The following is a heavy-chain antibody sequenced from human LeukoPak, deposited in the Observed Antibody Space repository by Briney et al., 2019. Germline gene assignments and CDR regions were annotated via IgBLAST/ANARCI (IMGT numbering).Heavy chain of an antibody. D-gene: IGHD2-2*01. V-gene: IGHV3-23*01. CDR2: ISGSGGSP. CDR1: GFTFSSYG. J-gene: IGHJ4*02. CDR3: AKVLPTGIVVVPAASLDY. Sequence: GGSLRLSCAASGFTFSSYGMTWVRQAPGKGLEWVSVISGSGGSPYYADSVKGRFTISRDNSKNTLYLQMNSLRAEDTAVYYCAKVLPTGIVVVPAASLDYWGQGTLVTVSS.